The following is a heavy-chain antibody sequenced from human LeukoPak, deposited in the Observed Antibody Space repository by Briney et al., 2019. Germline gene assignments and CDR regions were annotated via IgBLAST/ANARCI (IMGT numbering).Heavy chain of an antibody. CDR1: GGSISGSSYY. Sequence: SETLSLTCTVSGGSISGSSYYWGWIRQPPGKGLEWIGSIYYSGSTYYNPSLKSRVTISVDTSKNQFSLKLSSVTAADTAVYYCARVDGSGAIDYWGQGTLVTVSS. J-gene: IGHJ4*02. CDR2: IYYSGST. V-gene: IGHV4-39*07. CDR3: ARVDGSGAIDY. D-gene: IGHD3-10*01.